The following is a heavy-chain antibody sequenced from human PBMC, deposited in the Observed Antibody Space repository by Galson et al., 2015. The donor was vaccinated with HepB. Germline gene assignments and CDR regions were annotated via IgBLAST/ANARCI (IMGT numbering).Heavy chain of an antibody. CDR3: ARSPRYWGTYLTYFDY. CDR1: GDSVSSNSAA. D-gene: IGHD1-26*01. V-gene: IGHV6-1*01. J-gene: IGHJ4*02. Sequence: CAISGDSVSSNSAAWHWIRQSPSRGLEWLGRTYYRSKWYYDYAVSVKSRITINPDTSNNQFSLQLSSVTPEDTAVYYCARSPRYWGTYLTYFDYWGQGTLVTVSS. CDR2: TYYRSKWYY.